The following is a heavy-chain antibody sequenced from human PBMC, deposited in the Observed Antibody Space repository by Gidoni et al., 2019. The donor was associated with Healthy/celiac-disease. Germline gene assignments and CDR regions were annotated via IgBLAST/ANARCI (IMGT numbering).Heavy chain of an antibody. CDR3: ARAGKADRPNYYYYMDV. Sequence: EVQLVQSGAEVKKPGESLQISCKGSGYRFTSYWIGWVRQMPGKGLEWMGIIYPGDSDTRYSPSFQGQVTISADKSISTAYLQWSSLKASDTAMYYCARAGKADRPNYYYYMDVWGKGTTVTVSS. V-gene: IGHV5-51*01. CDR2: IYPGDSDT. J-gene: IGHJ6*03. D-gene: IGHD3-10*01. CDR1: GYRFTSYW.